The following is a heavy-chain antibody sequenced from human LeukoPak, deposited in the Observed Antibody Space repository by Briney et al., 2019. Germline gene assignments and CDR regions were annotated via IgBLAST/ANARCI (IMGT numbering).Heavy chain of an antibody. CDR1: GFTFSSYV. CDR2: ISGSGDTT. J-gene: IGHJ6*02. CDR3: TKDPSREVGAMDV. Sequence: PGGSLRLSCVVSGFTFSSYVTSWVRQAPGKGLEWVSIISGSGDTTHYADSVKGRFTISRDNSKNTLYLQMNSLRAEDTAVYYCTKDPSREVGAMDVWGQGTTVTASS. V-gene: IGHV3-23*01. D-gene: IGHD1-26*01.